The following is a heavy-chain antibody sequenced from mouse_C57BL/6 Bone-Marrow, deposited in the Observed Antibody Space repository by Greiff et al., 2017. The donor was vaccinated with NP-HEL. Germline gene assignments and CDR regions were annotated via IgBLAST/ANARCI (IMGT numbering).Heavy chain of an antibody. V-gene: IGHV1-64*01. J-gene: IGHJ1*03. D-gene: IGHD1-1*01. CDR1: GYTFTSYW. CDR3: GRRYYDSRCRYFDV. CDR2: IHPNSGST. Sequence: QVQLQQPGAELVKPGASVKLSCKASGYTFTSYWMHWVKQRPGQGLEWIGMIHPNSGSTNYNEKFKSKATLTVDKSSSTAYMQLSSLTSEDSAVYYCGRRYYDSRCRYFDVWGTGTTVTVSS.